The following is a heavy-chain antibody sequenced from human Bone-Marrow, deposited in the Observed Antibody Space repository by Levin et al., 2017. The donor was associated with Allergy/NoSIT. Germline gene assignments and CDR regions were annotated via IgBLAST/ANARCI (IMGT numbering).Heavy chain of an antibody. V-gene: IGHV3-53*01. CDR1: GFTVSSNY. Sequence: GESLKISCAASGFTVSSNYMSWVRQAPGKGLEWVSVIYSGGSTYYADSVKGRFTISRDNSKNTLYLQMNSLRAEDTAVYYCASGSSGSIDYWGQGTLVTVSS. CDR2: IYSGGST. J-gene: IGHJ4*02. CDR3: ASGSSGSIDY. D-gene: IGHD6-19*01.